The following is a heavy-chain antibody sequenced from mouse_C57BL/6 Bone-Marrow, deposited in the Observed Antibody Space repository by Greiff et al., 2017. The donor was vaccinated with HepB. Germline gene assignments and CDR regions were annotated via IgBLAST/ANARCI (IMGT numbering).Heavy chain of an antibody. V-gene: IGHV5-17*01. J-gene: IGHJ3*01. CDR1: GFTFSDYG. D-gene: IGHD1-1*01. CDR3: ARPITTVKGFAY. Sequence: EVKLMESGGGLVKPGGSLKLSCAASGFTFSDYGMHWVRQAPEKGLEWVAYISSGSSTIYYADTVKGRFTISRDNAKHTLFLQMTSLRSEDTAMYYCARPITTVKGFAYWGQGTLVTVSA. CDR2: ISSGSSTI.